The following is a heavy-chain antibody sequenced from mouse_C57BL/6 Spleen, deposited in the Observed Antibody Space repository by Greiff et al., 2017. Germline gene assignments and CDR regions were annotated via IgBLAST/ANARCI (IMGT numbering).Heavy chain of an antibody. Sequence: VQLQQSGPELVKPGASVKISCKASGYTFTDYYINWVKQRPGQGLEWIGWIFPGSGSTYYNEKFKGKATLTVDKSSSTAYMLLSSLTSEDSAVYFWARRGGGVTGWFAYWGQGTLVTVSA. CDR3: ARRGGGVTGWFAY. CDR2: IFPGSGST. J-gene: IGHJ3*01. CDR1: GYTFTDYY. D-gene: IGHD2-2*01. V-gene: IGHV1-75*01.